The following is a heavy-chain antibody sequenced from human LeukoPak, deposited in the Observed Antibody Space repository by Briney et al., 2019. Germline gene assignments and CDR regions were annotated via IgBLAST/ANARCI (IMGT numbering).Heavy chain of an antibody. Sequence: PGGSLRLSCAASGFTFSSYAMSWVRQAPGKGLEWVSAISGSGGSTYYADSVKGRFTISRDNSKNTLYLQMNSLRAEDTAVYYCAKAGGGRGGYSYYFDYWGQGTLVTVSS. CDR2: ISGSGGST. D-gene: IGHD3-22*01. CDR3: AKAGGGRGGYSYYFDY. V-gene: IGHV3-23*01. CDR1: GFTFSSYA. J-gene: IGHJ4*02.